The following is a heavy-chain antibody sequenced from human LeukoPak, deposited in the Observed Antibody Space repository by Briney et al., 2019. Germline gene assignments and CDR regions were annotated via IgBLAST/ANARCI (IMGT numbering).Heavy chain of an antibody. V-gene: IGHV3-23*01. J-gene: IGHJ6*02. CDR2: ISGSGGST. Sequence: PGGSLRLSCAASGFTFSSYAMSWVRQAPGKGLEWVSAISGSGGSTYYADSVKGRFTISRDNSKNTLYLQMNSLRAEDTAVYYCAKDYPTVTLYYYYGMDVWGQGTTVTVSS. CDR3: AKDYPTVTLYYYYGMDV. CDR1: GFTFSSYA. D-gene: IGHD4-11*01.